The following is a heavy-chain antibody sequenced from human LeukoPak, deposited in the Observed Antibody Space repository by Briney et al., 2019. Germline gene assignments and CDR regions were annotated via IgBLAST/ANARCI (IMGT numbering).Heavy chain of an antibody. CDR2: INAGHGNT. CDR1: GHTFTSYA. V-gene: IGHV1-3*01. CDR3: ARGAGFAEPLPEY. Sequence: GASVKVSCKASGHTFTSYAIQWVRQAPGQRLEWMGWINAGHGNTKYSQKFQGRVTITRDTSASTAYMELSSLRSEDTAAYYCARGAGFAEPLPEYWGQGTLLTVSS. J-gene: IGHJ4*02. D-gene: IGHD1-14*01.